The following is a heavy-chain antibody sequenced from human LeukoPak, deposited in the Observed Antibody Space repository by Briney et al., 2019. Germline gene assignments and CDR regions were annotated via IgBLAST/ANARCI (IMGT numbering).Heavy chain of an antibody. J-gene: IGHJ4*02. CDR2: ISYDGSNK. V-gene: IGHV3-30*18. CDR1: GFTLSSYT. CDR3: AKDRGYSYGYFDY. Sequence: GGSLRLSCVASGFTLSSYTMNWVRQAPGNGLEWVALISYDGSNKYYTDSVKGRFTISRDNSKNTLYLQMDSLRAEDTAVYYCAKDRGYSYGYFDYWGQGTLVTVSS. D-gene: IGHD5-18*01.